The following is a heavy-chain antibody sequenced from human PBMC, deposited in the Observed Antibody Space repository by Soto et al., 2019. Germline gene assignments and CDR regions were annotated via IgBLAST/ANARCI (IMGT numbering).Heavy chain of an antibody. Sequence: SVKVSCKASGGTFSSYTISWVRQAPGQGLEWMGRIIPILGIANYAQKIQGRVTITADKSTSTAYMELSSLRSEDTAVFYCARDKGPPIVATSAYAFDIWGQGTMVTVSS. CDR2: IIPILGIA. V-gene: IGHV1-69*04. J-gene: IGHJ3*02. CDR1: GGTFSSYT. D-gene: IGHD5-12*01. CDR3: ARDKGPPIVATSAYAFDI.